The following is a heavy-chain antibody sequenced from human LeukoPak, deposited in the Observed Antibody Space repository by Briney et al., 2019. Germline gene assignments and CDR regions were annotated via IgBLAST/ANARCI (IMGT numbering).Heavy chain of an antibody. J-gene: IGHJ4*02. CDR1: GYTFTSYG. CDR2: ISGYNGNT. V-gene: IGHV1-18*01. Sequence: ASVKVSCKASGYTFTSYGINWVRQVPGQGPEWMGWISGYNGNTKFAQKVQGRLTMTTDTSTNTAYMELRNLRSDDTALYYCARGSLSVAVTPFDYWGQGTLVIVSS. CDR3: ARGSLSVAVTPFDY. D-gene: IGHD6-19*01.